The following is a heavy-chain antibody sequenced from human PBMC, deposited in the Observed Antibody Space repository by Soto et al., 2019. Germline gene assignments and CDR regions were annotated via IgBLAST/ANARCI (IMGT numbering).Heavy chain of an antibody. V-gene: IGHV3-53*01. CDR2: IYSGGST. CDR1: GFTVSSNY. Sequence: GGSLRLSCAASGFTVSSNYMSWVRQAPGKGLEWVSVIYSGGSTYYADSENGRFTISRDNSNNTLYLQMNSLRAEDTAVYYCARAVDYYGSWSYLPKYYYYYDMDVWGKGTTVTVSS. CDR3: ARAVDYYGSWSYLPKYYYYYDMDV. J-gene: IGHJ6*03. D-gene: IGHD3-10*01.